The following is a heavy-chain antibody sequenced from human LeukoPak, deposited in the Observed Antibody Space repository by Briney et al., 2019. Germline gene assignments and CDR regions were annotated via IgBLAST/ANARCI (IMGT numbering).Heavy chain of an antibody. J-gene: IGHJ5*02. CDR3: ARGRRGYCSGGSCYSGNWFDP. CDR2: IYYSGST. D-gene: IGHD2-15*01. V-gene: IGHV4-59*01. CDR1: GGSISSYY. Sequence: SETLSLTCTVSGGSISSYYWSWIRRPPGKGLEWIGYIYYSGSTNYNPSLKSRVTISVDTSKNQFSLKLSSVTAADTAVYYCARGRRGYCSGGSCYSGNWFDPWGQGTLVTVSS.